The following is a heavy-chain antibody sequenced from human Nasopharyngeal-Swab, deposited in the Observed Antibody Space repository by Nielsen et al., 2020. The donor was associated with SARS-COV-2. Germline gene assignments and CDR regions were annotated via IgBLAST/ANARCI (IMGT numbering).Heavy chain of an antibody. CDR1: GGTFSSYA. D-gene: IGHD4-23*01. CDR3: ARDGAAPHLLRWVVTPEA. J-gene: IGHJ5*02. CDR2: IIPILGIA. V-gene: IGHV1-69*04. Sequence: SVKVSCKASGGTFSSYAISWVRQAPGQGLEWMGRIIPILGIANYAQRFQGRVTITADKSTSTAYMELSSLRSEDTAVYYCARDGAAPHLLRWVVTPEAWGQGTLVTVFS.